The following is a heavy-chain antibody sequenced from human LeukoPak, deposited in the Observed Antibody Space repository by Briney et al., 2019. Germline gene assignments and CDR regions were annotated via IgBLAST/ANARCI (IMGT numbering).Heavy chain of an antibody. CDR2: ISSSSSYI. J-gene: IGHJ4*02. CDR3: ARDGDGSGSYTLYYFDH. Sequence: PGGSLRLSCAASGFTFSSYSMNWVRQAPGKGLEWVSSISSSSSYIYYADSVKGRFTISRDNAKNSLYLQMNSLRAEDTAVYYCARDGDGSGSYTLYYFDHWGQGTLVTVS. V-gene: IGHV3-21*01. CDR1: GFTFSSYS. D-gene: IGHD3-10*01.